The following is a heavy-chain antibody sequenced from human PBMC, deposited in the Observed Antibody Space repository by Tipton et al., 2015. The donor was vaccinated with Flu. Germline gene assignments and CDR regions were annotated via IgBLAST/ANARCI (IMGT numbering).Heavy chain of an antibody. J-gene: IGHJ4*02. D-gene: IGHD2-8*01. CDR3: ARYHCPNGICDSFDY. Sequence: TLSLTCAVSGDSISSSNYYWTWIRQPAGKRLEWIGRIYTSGNTKYNPSLQSRVTISVDTSKNQFSLKLTSVTAADTAVYYCARYHCPNGICDSFDYWGQGTLVTVSS. CDR2: IYTSGNT. CDR1: GDSISSSNYY. V-gene: IGHV4-61*02.